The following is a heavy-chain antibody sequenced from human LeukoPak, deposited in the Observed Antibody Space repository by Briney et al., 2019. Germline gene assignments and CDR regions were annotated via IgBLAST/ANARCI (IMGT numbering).Heavy chain of an antibody. D-gene: IGHD4-17*01. CDR3: ARNGYYSADN. Sequence: SETLSLTCTVSGGSISSSSYYWGWIRQPPGKGLEWIGSMYYSGSTYYNPSLKSRVTISVDTSKNQFSLKLSSVTAADTAVYYCARNGYYSADNWGLGTLVTVSS. V-gene: IGHV4-39*01. CDR2: MYYSGST. J-gene: IGHJ4*02. CDR1: GGSISSSSYY.